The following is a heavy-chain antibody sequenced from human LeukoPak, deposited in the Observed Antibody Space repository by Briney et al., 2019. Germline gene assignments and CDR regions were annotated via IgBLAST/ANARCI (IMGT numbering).Heavy chain of an antibody. CDR2: IYSGGST. Sequence: GGSLRLSCAASGFTVSTNYMSWVRQAPGKGLEWVSVIYSGGSTYYADSVKGRFTISRDNSKNTLYLQMNSLRAEDTAVYYCAREGRKGFRGYDSVDYWGQGTLVTVSS. J-gene: IGHJ4*02. V-gene: IGHV3-66*01. CDR1: GFTVSTNY. D-gene: IGHD5-12*01. CDR3: AREGRKGFRGYDSVDY.